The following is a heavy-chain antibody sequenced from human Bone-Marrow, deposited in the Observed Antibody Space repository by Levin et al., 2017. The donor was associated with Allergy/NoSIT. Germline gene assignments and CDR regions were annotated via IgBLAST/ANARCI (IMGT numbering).Heavy chain of an antibody. Sequence: SETLSLTCAVYGGSFSGYYWSWIRQPPGKGLEWIGEINHSGSTNYNPSLKSRVTISVDTSKNQFSLKLSSVTAADTAVYYCARGLSGSYSNWGQGTLVTVSS. J-gene: IGHJ4*02. CDR3: ARGLSGSYSN. CDR2: INHSGST. CDR1: GGSFSGYY. V-gene: IGHV4-34*01. D-gene: IGHD1-26*01.